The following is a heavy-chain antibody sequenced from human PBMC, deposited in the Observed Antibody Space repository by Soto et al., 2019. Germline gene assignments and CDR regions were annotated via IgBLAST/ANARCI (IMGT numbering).Heavy chain of an antibody. D-gene: IGHD1-26*01. CDR2: INPSGGST. V-gene: IGHV1-46*03. CDR3: ARPGSSTDAFDI. CDR1: GYTVTIYY. Sequence: ASVKVSCKASGYTVTIYYMHWVRQAPGQGLEWMGIINPSGGSTSYAQKFQGRVTMTRDTSTSTVYMELSSLRSEDTAVYYCARPGSSTDAFDIWGLGTMVTVSS. J-gene: IGHJ3*02.